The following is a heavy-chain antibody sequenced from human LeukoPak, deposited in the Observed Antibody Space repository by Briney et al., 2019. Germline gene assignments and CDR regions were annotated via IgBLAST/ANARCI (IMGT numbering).Heavy chain of an antibody. V-gene: IGHV3-48*03. CDR1: GFTFSSYE. CDR2: ISSSGSTI. D-gene: IGHD3-22*01. J-gene: IGHJ4*02. CDR3: ARVDDSSGYYYLSRVYYFDY. Sequence: GGSLRLSCAASGFTFSSYEMNWVRQAPGKGLEWVSYISSSGSTIYYADSVKGRFTISRDNAKNSLYLQMNSLRAEDTAVYYCARVDDSSGYYYLSRVYYFDYWGQGTLVTVSS.